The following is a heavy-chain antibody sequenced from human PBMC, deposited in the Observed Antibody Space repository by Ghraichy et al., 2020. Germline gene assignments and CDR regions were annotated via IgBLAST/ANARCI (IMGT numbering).Heavy chain of an antibody. V-gene: IGHV3-21*01. J-gene: IGHJ4*02. Sequence: GESLNISCATSGFTVSSNYMNWVRQAPGKGLEWVSSISSSSSYIYYADSVKGRFTISRDNAKNSLYLQMNSLRAEDTAVYYCASLVGNLLWGQGTLVTVSS. D-gene: IGHD3-9*01. CDR1: GFTVSSNY. CDR3: ASLVGNLL. CDR2: ISSSSSYI.